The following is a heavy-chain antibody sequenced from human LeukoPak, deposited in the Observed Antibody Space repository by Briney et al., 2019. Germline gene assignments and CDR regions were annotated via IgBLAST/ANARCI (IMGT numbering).Heavy chain of an antibody. J-gene: IGHJ4*02. V-gene: IGHV3-66*02. CDR2: IYNVGTT. CDR1: GFTFSDYG. Sequence: GGSLRLSCAASGFTFSDYGMSWVRQAPGKGLEWVSVIYNVGTTDYADSVRGRFTISRDNSKNTLYLRMNGLRPEDTAVYYCARENGYCSTTSCPFGYWGQGTLVTVSS. D-gene: IGHD2-2*01. CDR3: ARENGYCSTTSCPFGY.